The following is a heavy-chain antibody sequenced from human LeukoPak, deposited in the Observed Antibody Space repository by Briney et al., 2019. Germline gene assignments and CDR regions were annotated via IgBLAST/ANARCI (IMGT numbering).Heavy chain of an antibody. Sequence: ASVKVSCKVSGYTLTELSMHWVRQAPGKGLEWMGGFDPEDGETIYARKFQGRVTITADESTSTAYMELSSLRSEDTAVYYCARAPWTHLYYFDYWGQGTLVTVSS. V-gene: IGHV1-24*01. CDR1: GYTLTELS. CDR3: ARAPWTHLYYFDY. J-gene: IGHJ4*02. CDR2: FDPEDGET. D-gene: IGHD1-1*01.